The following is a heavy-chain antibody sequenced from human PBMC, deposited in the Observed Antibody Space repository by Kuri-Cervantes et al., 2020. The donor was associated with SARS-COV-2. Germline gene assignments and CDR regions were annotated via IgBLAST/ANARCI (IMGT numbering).Heavy chain of an antibody. J-gene: IGHJ3*02. CDR2: IYYSGST. CDR3: ARDAPFYYDSSGYYYAGAFDI. Sequence: SETLSLTCTVSGGSISSYYWSWIRQPAGKGLEWIGYIYYSGSTNYNPSLKSRVTISVDTSKNQFSLKLSSVTAADTAVYYCARDAPFYYDSSGYYYAGAFDIWGQGTMVTVSS. CDR1: GGSISSYY. V-gene: IGHV4-59*01. D-gene: IGHD3-22*01.